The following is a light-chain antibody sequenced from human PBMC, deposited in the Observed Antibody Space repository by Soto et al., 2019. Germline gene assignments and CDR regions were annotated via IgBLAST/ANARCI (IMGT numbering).Light chain of an antibody. CDR2: DNS. V-gene: IGLV1-51*01. J-gene: IGLJ3*02. CDR1: MRDVGAYNL. Sequence: QSALTQPASVSGSAGQSITISCSGTMRDVGAYNLVSWYQQHPGTAPKLIIYDNSQRPSGIPDRFSGSKSGTSATLGITGLQTGDEADYYCGTWDSSLSAGVFGGGTKVTVL. CDR3: GTWDSSLSAGV.